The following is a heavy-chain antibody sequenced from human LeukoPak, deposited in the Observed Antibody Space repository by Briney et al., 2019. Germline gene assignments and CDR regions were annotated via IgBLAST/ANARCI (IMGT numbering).Heavy chain of an antibody. J-gene: IGHJ4*02. CDR2: IYGGGST. CDR1: GLSVSSNF. D-gene: IGHD5-12*01. CDR3: ARDLNSPRDIVATMGTLGY. V-gene: IGHV3-53*01. Sequence: GGSLRLSCAATGLSVSSNFMSWVRQAPGKGLEWVSVIYGGGSTYYADSVKGRFTISRDNAKNSLYLQMNSLRAEDTAVYYCARDLNSPRDIVATMGTLGYWGQGTLVTVSS.